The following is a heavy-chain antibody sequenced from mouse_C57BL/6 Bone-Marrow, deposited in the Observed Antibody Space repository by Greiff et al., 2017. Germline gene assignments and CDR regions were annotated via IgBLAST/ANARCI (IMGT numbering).Heavy chain of an antibody. CDR1: GFNIKDDY. CDR2: IDPENGDT. CDR3: TTVYYYGSSPYYFDY. J-gene: IGHJ2*01. Sequence: VQLQQSGAELVRPGASVKLSCTASGFNIKDDYMHWVKQRPEQGLEWIGWIDPENGDTEYASKFQGKATIPADTSSNTAYLQLSSLTSEDTAVYYCTTVYYYGSSPYYFDYWGQGTTLTVSS. V-gene: IGHV14-4*01. D-gene: IGHD1-1*01.